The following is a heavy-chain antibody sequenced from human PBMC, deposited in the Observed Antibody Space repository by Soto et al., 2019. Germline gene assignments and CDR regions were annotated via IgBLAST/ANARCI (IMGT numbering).Heavy chain of an antibody. CDR2: IYYSGST. CDR3: ARGGTDFRDYYYYGMDV. D-gene: IGHD3-16*01. V-gene: IGHV4-31*03. CDR1: GGSISSGVYY. J-gene: IGHJ6*02. Sequence: PSETLSITCTVSGGSISSGVYYWSWIRQHPGKGLEWIGYIYYSGSTYYNPSLKSRVTISVDTSKNQFSLKLSSVTAADTAVYYCARGGTDFRDYYYYGMDVWGQGTTVTVSS.